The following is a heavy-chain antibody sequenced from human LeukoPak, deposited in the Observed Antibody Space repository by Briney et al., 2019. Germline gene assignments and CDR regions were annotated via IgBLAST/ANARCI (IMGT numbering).Heavy chain of an antibody. CDR3: ARAPTRIAAFDY. V-gene: IGHV3-21*01. D-gene: IGHD6-13*01. Sequence: SGGSLRLSCAASGFTFSSYSMNWVRQAPGKGLEWVSSISSSSSYIYYADSVKGRFTISRDNAKNSLYLQMNSLRAEDTAVYYCARAPTRIAAFDYWGQGTLVTVSS. CDR1: GFTFSSYS. CDR2: ISSSSSYI. J-gene: IGHJ4*02.